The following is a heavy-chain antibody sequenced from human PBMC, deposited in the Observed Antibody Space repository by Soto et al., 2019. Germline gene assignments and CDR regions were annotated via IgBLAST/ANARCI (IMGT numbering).Heavy chain of an antibody. Sequence: EVQLVESGGGLVKPGGSLRLSCAASGFTFSNAWMSWVRQAPGKGLEWVGRIKSKTDGGTTDYAAPVKGRFTISRDDSKNTLYLQMNSLKTEDTAVYYCTTGPIRQLDPFDYWGQGTLVTVSS. J-gene: IGHJ4*02. CDR2: IKSKTDGGTT. CDR1: GFTFSNAW. V-gene: IGHV3-15*01. CDR3: TTGPIRQLDPFDY. D-gene: IGHD6-6*01.